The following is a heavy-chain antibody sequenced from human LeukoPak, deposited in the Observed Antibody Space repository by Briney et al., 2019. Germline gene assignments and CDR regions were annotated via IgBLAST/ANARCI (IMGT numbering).Heavy chain of an antibody. CDR2: LGSAGDK. V-gene: IGHV3-13*01. Sequence: GGSLRLSYAASGFTLSDYDIHWVRQPIGKGLDWVSGLGSAGDKYHAGSERGRFTISREDAENSVYLQMNGLRPEDTAIYYCARAKRETSTRPWTSGMDVWGQGTRVTVS. D-gene: IGHD3/OR15-3a*01. J-gene: IGHJ6*02. CDR3: ARAKRETSTRPWTSGMDV. CDR1: GFTLSDYD.